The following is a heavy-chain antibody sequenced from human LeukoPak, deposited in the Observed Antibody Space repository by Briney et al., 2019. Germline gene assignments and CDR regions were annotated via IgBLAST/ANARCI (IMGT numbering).Heavy chain of an antibody. CDR3: AKKSSYYFDY. J-gene: IGHJ4*02. CDR2: ISYDGSNK. D-gene: IGHD1-7*01. CDR1: GFTFSSYG. V-gene: IGHV3-30*18. Sequence: GGSLRLSCAASGFTFSSYGMHRVRQAPGKGLEWVAVISYDGSNKYYADSVKGRFTISRDNSKNTLYLQMNSLRAEDTAVYYCAKKSSYYFDYWGQGTLVTVSS.